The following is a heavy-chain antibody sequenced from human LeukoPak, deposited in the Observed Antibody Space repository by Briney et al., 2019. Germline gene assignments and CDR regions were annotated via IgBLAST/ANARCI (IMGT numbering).Heavy chain of an antibody. Sequence: GGSLRLSCAASGFSFSGYGMHWVRQAPGKGLEWVAFIHYDGANSYHADSVKGRFTISRDNSRNTLYLQMNSLRPEDTAIYYCAKAIWVAATSSWFCSDYWGQGTLVTVSS. CDR1: GFSFSGYG. CDR2: IHYDGANS. CDR3: AKAIWVAATSSWFCSDY. V-gene: IGHV3-30*02. J-gene: IGHJ4*02. D-gene: IGHD3-10*01.